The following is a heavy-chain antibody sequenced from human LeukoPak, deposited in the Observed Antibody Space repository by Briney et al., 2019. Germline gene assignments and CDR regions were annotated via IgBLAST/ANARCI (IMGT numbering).Heavy chain of an antibody. CDR2: INHSGRT. Sequence: SETLSLTCAVYGGSFSGYYWSWIRQPPGKGLEWIGEINHSGRTNYNPSLKSRVTISVDTSKNQFSLKLSSVTAADTAVYYCARAYCTNGVCCSFDYWGQGTLVTVSS. CDR3: ARAYCTNGVCCSFDY. J-gene: IGHJ4*02. D-gene: IGHD2-8*01. V-gene: IGHV4-34*01. CDR1: GGSFSGYY.